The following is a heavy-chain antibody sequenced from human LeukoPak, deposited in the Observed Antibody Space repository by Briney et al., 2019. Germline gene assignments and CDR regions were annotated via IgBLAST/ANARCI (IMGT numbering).Heavy chain of an antibody. CDR2: IYYSGST. Sequence: SETLSLTCTVSGGSISSSSYYWSWIRQPPGKGLEWIGYIYYSGSTNYNPSLKSRVTISVDTSKNQFSLKLNSVTAADTAVYYCARDAYYYDSSGYYVWYFDLWGRGTLVTVSS. V-gene: IGHV4-61*01. D-gene: IGHD3-22*01. J-gene: IGHJ2*01. CDR1: GGSISSSSYY. CDR3: ARDAYYYDSSGYYVWYFDL.